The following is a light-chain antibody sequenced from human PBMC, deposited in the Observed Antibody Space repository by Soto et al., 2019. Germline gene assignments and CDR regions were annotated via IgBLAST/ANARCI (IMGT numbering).Light chain of an antibody. CDR2: EVT. CDR1: STDFVSYNR. V-gene: IGLV2-18*02. Sequence: QSALTQPPSVSGSPGQSVTISCTGTSTDFVSYNRVSWYQQPPGTAPKLIIYEVTKRPSGVSNRFSGSKSGNTASLTISGLQTEDDSHYYCCSYASGNTLLFGGGTQLTVL. CDR3: CSYASGNTLL. J-gene: IGLJ2*01.